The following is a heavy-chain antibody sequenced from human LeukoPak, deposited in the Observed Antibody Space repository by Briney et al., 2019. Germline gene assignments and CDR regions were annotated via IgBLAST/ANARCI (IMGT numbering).Heavy chain of an antibody. V-gene: IGHV1-2*02. D-gene: IGHD2-2*02. CDR3: ARSDIVVVPAAIPEVD. CDR2: INPNSGGT. CDR1: GYTFTSYD. J-gene: IGHJ4*02. Sequence: ASVKVSCKASGYTFTSYDINWVRQAPGQGLEWMGWINPNSGGTNYAQKFQGRVTMTRDTSISTAYMELSRLRSDDTAVYYCARSDIVVVPAAIPEVDWGQGTLVTVSS.